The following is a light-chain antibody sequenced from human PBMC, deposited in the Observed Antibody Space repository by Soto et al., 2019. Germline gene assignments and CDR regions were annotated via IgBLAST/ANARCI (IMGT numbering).Light chain of an antibody. J-gene: IGKJ2*01. CDR3: QRYGSATPRYT. Sequence: ESVLTQSPGTLSLSPGERATLSCRASQSVSSSYLAWYQQKPGQAPRLLTYAASTRATGIPDRFSGSGSGTDLTLTIGIREPEDVAVYFCQRYGSATPRYTFGQGTKLEIK. CDR2: AAS. CDR1: QSVSSSY. V-gene: IGKV3-20*01.